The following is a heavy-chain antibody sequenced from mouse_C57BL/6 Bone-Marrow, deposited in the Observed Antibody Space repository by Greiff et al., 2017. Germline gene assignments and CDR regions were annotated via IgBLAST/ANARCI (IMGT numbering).Heavy chain of an antibody. CDR1: GYTFTSYW. CDR2: IDPSDSYT. CDR3: ARESYDSWFSD. Sequence: QVQLQQPGAELVMPGASVKLSCKASGYTFTSYWMHWVKQRPGQGLEWIGEIDPSDSYTNYNQKLQGKSTLTVDKSSSTAYMQLSSLTSEDAAVYYCARESYDSWFSDWGRGTLVTVSA. V-gene: IGHV1-69*01. D-gene: IGHD2-4*01. J-gene: IGHJ3*01.